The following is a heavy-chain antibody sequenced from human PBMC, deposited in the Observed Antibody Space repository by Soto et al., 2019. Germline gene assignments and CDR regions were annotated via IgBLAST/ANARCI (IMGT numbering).Heavy chain of an antibody. CDR3: ARDQSPLWFGELCDY. CDR2: ISYDGSNK. V-gene: IGHV3-30-3*01. Sequence: GGSLRLSCAASGFTFSSYAMHWVRQAPGKGLEWVAVISYDGSNKYYADSVKGRFTISRDNSKNTLYLQMNSLRAEDTAVYYCARDQSPLWFGELCDYWGQGTLVTVSS. D-gene: IGHD3-10*01. CDR1: GFTFSSYA. J-gene: IGHJ4*02.